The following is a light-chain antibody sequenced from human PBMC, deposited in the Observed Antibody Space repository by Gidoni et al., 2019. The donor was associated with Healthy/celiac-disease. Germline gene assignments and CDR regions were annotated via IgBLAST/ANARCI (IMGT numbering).Light chain of an antibody. J-gene: IGLJ2*01. CDR1: SSGVGGYNY. CDR2: DVS. Sequence: QSALNQPRSVSGAPGRSVTISCTGTSSGVGGYNYVYWYQQHPGKAPKLMIYDVSKRPSGVPDRFSGSKSGNTASLTISGLQAEDEADYYCCSYAGSYTFVVFGGGTKLTVL. CDR3: CSYAGSYTFVV. V-gene: IGLV2-11*01.